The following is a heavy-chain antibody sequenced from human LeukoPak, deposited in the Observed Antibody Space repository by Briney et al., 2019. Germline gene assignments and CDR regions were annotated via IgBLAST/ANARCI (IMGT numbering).Heavy chain of an antibody. CDR3: ASVRGPYYFDC. CDR2: ISYDGSNK. J-gene: IGHJ4*02. V-gene: IGHV3-30*04. Sequence: PGRSLRLSCAASGFTFSSYAMHWVRQAPGKGLEWVAVISYDGSNKYYADSVKGRFTISRDNSKNTLYLQMNSLRAEDTAVYYCASVRGPYYFDCWGQGTLVTVSS. D-gene: IGHD3-10*01. CDR1: GFTFSSYA.